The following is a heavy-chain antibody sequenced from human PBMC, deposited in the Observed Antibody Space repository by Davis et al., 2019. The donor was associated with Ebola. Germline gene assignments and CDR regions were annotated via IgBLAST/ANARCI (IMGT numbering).Heavy chain of an antibody. D-gene: IGHD2-15*01. CDR1: GGTFSSYA. J-gene: IGHJ6*02. CDR3: ARGAGCSGGSCYKEGGYYYYYGMDV. CDR2: IIPIFGTA. V-gene: IGHV1-69*13. Sequence: SVKVSCKASGGTFSSYAISWVRQAPGQGLEWMGGIIPIFGTANYAQKFQGRVTITADESTSTAYMELSSLRSEDTAVYYCARGAGCSGGSCYKEGGYYYYYGMDVWGQGTTVTVSS.